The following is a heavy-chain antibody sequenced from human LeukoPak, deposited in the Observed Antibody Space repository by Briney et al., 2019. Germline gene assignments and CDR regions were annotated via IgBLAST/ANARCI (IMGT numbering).Heavy chain of an antibody. CDR2: IIPIFGTA. J-gene: IGHJ4*02. Sequence: ASVKVSCKASGFTFSSYAISWVRQAPGQGLEWMGGIIPIFGTANYAQKFQGRVTITADESTSTAYMELSSLGSEDTAVYYCARDGEGCSGGSCYSQPLDYWGQGTMVTVSS. CDR3: ARDGEGCSGGSCYSQPLDY. CDR1: GFTFSSYA. V-gene: IGHV1-69*01. D-gene: IGHD2-15*01.